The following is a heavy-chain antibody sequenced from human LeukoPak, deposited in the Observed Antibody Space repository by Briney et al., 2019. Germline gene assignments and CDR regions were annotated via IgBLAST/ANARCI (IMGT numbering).Heavy chain of an antibody. V-gene: IGHV4-4*02. CDR2: IYHSGST. Sequence: PSGTPSLTCAVSGGSISSSNWWSWVRQPPGKGLEWIGEIYHSGSTNYNPSLKSRVTISLDKSKNQFSLKLSSVTAADTAVYYCARSVQYQLPTMGYWGQGTLVTVSS. D-gene: IGHD2-2*01. CDR3: ARSVQYQLPTMGY. J-gene: IGHJ4*02. CDR1: GGSISSSNW.